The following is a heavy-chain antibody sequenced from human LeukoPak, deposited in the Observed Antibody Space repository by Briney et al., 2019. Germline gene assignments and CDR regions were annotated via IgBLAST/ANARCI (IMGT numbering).Heavy chain of an antibody. Sequence: GSVKVSCKASGYTFTSYGISWVRQAPGQGLEWMGWISAYNGNTNYAQKLRGRVTKATDTSTSTAYMDLRCLRSDDTAVYYCARGFPIVFRNSIKDAFDIWGQGTMVTVSS. CDR2: ISAYNGNT. J-gene: IGHJ3*02. CDR3: ARGFPIVFRNSIKDAFDI. D-gene: IGHD3-22*01. CDR1: GYTFTSYG. V-gene: IGHV1-18*01.